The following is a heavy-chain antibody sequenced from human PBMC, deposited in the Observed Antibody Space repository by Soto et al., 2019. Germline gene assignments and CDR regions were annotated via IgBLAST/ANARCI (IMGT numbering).Heavy chain of an antibody. CDR1: GGSFSGYY. V-gene: IGHV4-34*01. D-gene: IGHD3-10*01. J-gene: IGHJ6*02. CDR3: GRVPKGSSGFFLVYYGMDV. Sequence: PSETLSLTCAVYGGSFSGYYWSWIRQPPGKGLEWIGEINHSGSTNYNPSLKSRVTISVDTSKNQFSLKLSSVTAADTAVYYCGRVPKGSSGFFLVYYGMDVWGQGTTVTVSS. CDR2: INHSGST.